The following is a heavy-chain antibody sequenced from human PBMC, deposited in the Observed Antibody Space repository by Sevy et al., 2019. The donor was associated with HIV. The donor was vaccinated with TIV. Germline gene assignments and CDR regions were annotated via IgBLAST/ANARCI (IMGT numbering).Heavy chain of an antibody. D-gene: IGHD6-13*01. V-gene: IGHV3-21*01. Sequence: GGSLRLSCAASGFTFSSYSMNWVRQAPGKGLEWLSSISSSSSYIYYADSVKGRFTISRDNAKNSLYLQMNSLRAEDTAVYYCARDPHSSSWPYYFDYWGQGTLVTVSS. J-gene: IGHJ4*02. CDR1: GFTFSSYS. CDR3: ARDPHSSSWPYYFDY. CDR2: ISSSSSYI.